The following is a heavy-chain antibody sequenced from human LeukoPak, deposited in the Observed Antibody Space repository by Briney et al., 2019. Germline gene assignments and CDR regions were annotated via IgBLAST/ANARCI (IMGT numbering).Heavy chain of an antibody. J-gene: IGHJ3*02. CDR2: IYYTGST. CDR3: AINYYDTGAFDI. D-gene: IGHD3-22*01. Sequence: PSETLSLTCTVSGGSISSYYWSWLRQPPGKGLEWIGYIYYTGSTNYNPSLKSRVTISVDTSKNQFSLKLSSVTAADTAVYYCAINYYDTGAFDIWGQGTMVTVSS. V-gene: IGHV4-59*01. CDR1: GGSISSYY.